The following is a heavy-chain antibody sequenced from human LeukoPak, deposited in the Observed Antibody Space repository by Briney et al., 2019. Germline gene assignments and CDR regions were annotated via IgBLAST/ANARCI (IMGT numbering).Heavy chain of an antibody. D-gene: IGHD6-13*01. CDR2: ISDGGGRT. CDR3: TKNQILDDSGSWYAF. CDR1: GFTFSTNA. J-gene: IGHJ4*02. V-gene: IGHV3-23*01. Sequence: GGSLRLSCGASGFTFSTNAMSWVRQAPGKGLEWVSGISDGGGRTFYAESVKGRFTVSRDNSKNTLYLRTNSLRAEDTAIYYCTKNQILDDSGSWYAFWGQGTLVTVSS.